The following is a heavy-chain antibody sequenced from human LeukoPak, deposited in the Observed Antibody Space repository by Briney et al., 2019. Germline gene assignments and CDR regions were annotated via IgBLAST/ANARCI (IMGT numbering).Heavy chain of an antibody. J-gene: IGHJ6*02. Sequence: SGPTLVNPTQTLTLTSTFSGFSLSTSGVGVGWIRQPPGKALEWLALIYLDDDKRYSPPLKSRLTITKDTSKYQVVLTMTNMDPVDTATYYCAHRPGYSYGPTDYYYYGMDVWGQGTTVTVSS. CDR2: IYLDDDK. CDR1: GFSLSTSGVG. D-gene: IGHD5-18*01. V-gene: IGHV2-5*02. CDR3: AHRPGYSYGPTDYYYYGMDV.